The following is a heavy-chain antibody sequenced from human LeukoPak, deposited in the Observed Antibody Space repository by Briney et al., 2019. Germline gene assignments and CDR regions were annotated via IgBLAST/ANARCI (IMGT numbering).Heavy chain of an antibody. CDR2: IKPDGGER. CDR3: VRDWPAPCGD. J-gene: IGHJ4*02. V-gene: IGHV3-7*01. CDR1: GFTFNSYW. Sequence: GGSLRLSCAASGFTFNSYWMSWVRQAPGKGLEWVANIKPDGGERYYVDSVKGRFTISRDNTQNSLFLQMNSLRAEDTALYYCVRDWPAPCGDWGQGTLVTVSS. D-gene: IGHD2-21*01.